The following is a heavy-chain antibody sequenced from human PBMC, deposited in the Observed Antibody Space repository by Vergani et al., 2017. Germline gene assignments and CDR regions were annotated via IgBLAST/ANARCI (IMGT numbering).Heavy chain of an antibody. J-gene: IGHJ4*02. CDR1: GYSLTELT. V-gene: IGHV1-24*01. D-gene: IGHD3-22*01. CDR2: FDPKHGEV. CDR3: ARATDYYDSSGYYLDY. Sequence: QVQLVQSGSVVRKPGASVKVSCQVSGYSLTELTIHWVRQAPGKGLGWMGGFDPKHGEVTFAHHIKGRVTMTEDRATDTTYMELSSLRPEDTDLYYCARATDYYDSSGYYLDYWGQGTLVTVSS.